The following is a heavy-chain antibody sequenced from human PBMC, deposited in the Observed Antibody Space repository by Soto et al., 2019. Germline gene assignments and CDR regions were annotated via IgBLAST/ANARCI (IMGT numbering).Heavy chain of an antibody. CDR1: GYTFTSYD. D-gene: IGHD4-17*01. Sequence: QVQLVQSGAEVGKPGASVKVSCKASGYTFTSYDINWVRQASGQGLEWMGWMNPNSGNTGFAQRFQGRLTMTRNTSITTAYMELTSLTSEDAAVYYCARVHTVTTYFDVWGRGTLVAVSS. V-gene: IGHV1-8*01. CDR3: ARVHTVTTYFDV. J-gene: IGHJ2*01. CDR2: MNPNSGNT.